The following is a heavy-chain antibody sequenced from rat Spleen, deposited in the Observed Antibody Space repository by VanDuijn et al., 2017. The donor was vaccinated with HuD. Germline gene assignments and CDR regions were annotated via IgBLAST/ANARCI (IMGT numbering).Heavy chain of an antibody. V-gene: IGHV5S10*01. CDR3: ATQGYSSSRFTY. CDR1: GFTFSDYA. Sequence: EVQLVESGGGLVQPGNSLKLSCAASGFTFSDYAMAWVRQSPKKGLEWVATIIYDGSNTYYRDSVKGRFTISRDNAKSTLYLQMDSLRSEDTATYYCATQGYSSSRFTYWGQGTLVTVSS. CDR2: IIYDGSNT. D-gene: IGHD1-2*01. J-gene: IGHJ3*01.